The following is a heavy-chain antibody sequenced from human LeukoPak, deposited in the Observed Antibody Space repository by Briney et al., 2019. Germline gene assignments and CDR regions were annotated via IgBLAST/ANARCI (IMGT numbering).Heavy chain of an antibody. Sequence: GGSLRLSCAASGFTFGDYWMSWVRQAPGRGLEWVANIKHDESERYYLDSVRGRFTIFRDNARGSLYLQMNSLRVDDSAVYYCATEYCTDKGHFDLWGRGTLVTVSS. CDR1: GFTFGDYW. J-gene: IGHJ2*01. CDR2: IKHDESER. CDR3: ATEYCTDKGHFDL. V-gene: IGHV3-7*02. D-gene: IGHD2/OR15-2a*01.